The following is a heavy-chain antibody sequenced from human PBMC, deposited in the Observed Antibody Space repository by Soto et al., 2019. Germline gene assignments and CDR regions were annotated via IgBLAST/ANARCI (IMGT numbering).Heavy chain of an antibody. CDR3: ARGYYDSTGYLFHX. D-gene: IGHD3-22*01. V-gene: IGHV3-13*01. CDR1: GFTFSSYD. Sequence: SLRLSCASSGFTFSSYDMHWVRQATGKGLEWVSAIGTAGETYYPGSVKGRFTIYRENAKNSLYLQMNSLRAGDTAVYYCARGYYDSTGYLFHXWGQGTLVTVSX. CDR2: IGTAGET. J-gene: IGHJ4*02.